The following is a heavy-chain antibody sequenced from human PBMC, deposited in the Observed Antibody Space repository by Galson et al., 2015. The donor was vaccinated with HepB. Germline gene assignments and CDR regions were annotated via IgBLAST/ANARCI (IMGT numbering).Heavy chain of an antibody. V-gene: IGHV1-18*04. J-gene: IGHJ5*02. D-gene: IGHD6-19*01. Sequence: VKVSCKASGYTFTSYGISWVRQAPGQGLEWMGWIRAYNGNTNYAQKLQGRVTMTTDTSTSTAYMELRSLRSDDTAVYYCARTSSSGLPKFDPWGQGTLVTVSS. CDR2: IRAYNGNT. CDR3: ARTSSSGLPKFDP. CDR1: GYTFTSYG.